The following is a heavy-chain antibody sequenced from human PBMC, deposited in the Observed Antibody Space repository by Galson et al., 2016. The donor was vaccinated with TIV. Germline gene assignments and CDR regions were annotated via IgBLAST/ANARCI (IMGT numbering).Heavy chain of an antibody. V-gene: IGHV3-53*01. CDR1: GFTVSRNY. D-gene: IGHD1-7*01. Sequence: SLRLSCVASGFTVSRNYMSWVRQAPGKGLEWVSIIYTGGNTYYADSVEGRFTMSRDTSMNTVYLRMDSLRAEDTAIYYCARDNNWNYANDAFDLWGQGTMVTVSS. CDR3: ARDNNWNYANDAFDL. CDR2: IYTGGNT. J-gene: IGHJ3*01.